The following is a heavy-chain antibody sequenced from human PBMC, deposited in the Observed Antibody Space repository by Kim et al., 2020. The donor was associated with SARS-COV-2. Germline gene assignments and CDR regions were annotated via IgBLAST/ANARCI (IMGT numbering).Heavy chain of an antibody. V-gene: IGHV4-34*01. D-gene: IGHD3-16*01. CDR3: ARAGGGGPYYYGMDV. Sequence: SLKSRVTISVDTSKNQCSLRLSSVTAADTAVYYCARAGGGGPYYYGMDVWGQGTTVTVSS. J-gene: IGHJ6*02.